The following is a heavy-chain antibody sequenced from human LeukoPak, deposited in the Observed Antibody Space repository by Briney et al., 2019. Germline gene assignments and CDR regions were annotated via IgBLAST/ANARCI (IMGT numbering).Heavy chain of an antibody. D-gene: IGHD3/OR15-3a*01. CDR1: GFTFGDTW. J-gene: IGHJ4*02. CDR2: IKQDGSEK. V-gene: IGHV3-7*03. CDR3: ATSYDMGWLIGY. Sequence: GGSLRLSCAASGFTFGDTWMNWVRQVPGQGLEWVANIKQDGSEKFYVASVKGRFTISRDDGKSSLYLQMNSLRAEDTALYYCATSYDMGWLIGYWGQGTLVTVSS.